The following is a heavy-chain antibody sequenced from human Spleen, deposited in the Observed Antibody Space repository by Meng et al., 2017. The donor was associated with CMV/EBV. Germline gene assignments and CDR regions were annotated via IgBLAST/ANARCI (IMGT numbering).Heavy chain of an antibody. CDR1: GFTFSDYY. Sequence: QGQLVESRGGLFKPGGTLCVSCAASGFTFSDYYMSWIRQAPGKGLEWVSYISSSSSYTNYADSVKGRFTISRDNAKNSLYLQMNSLRAEDTAVYYCASTFEAGQWGQGTLVTVSS. J-gene: IGHJ4*02. CDR2: ISSSSSYT. V-gene: IGHV3-11*05. D-gene: IGHD6-19*01. CDR3: ASTFEAGQ.